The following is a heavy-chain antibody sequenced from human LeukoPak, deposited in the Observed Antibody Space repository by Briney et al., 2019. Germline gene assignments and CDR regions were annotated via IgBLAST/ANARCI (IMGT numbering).Heavy chain of an antibody. J-gene: IGHJ4*02. Sequence: GGSLRLSCAASGFTFSSYGMHWVRQAPGKGLEWVAFIRYDGSNKYYADSVKGRFTISRDNSKNTLYLQMNSLRAEDTAVYYCAKLVDTAMGKLDYWGQGTLDTVSS. V-gene: IGHV3-30*02. D-gene: IGHD5-18*01. CDR1: GFTFSSYG. CDR3: AKLVDTAMGKLDY. CDR2: IRYDGSNK.